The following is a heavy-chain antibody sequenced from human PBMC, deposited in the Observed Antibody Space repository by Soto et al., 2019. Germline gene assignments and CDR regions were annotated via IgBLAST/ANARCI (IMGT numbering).Heavy chain of an antibody. CDR1: GFTFSNYA. V-gene: IGHV3-33*02. D-gene: IGHD3-10*01. Sequence: QLVESGGGVVQPGRSLRLSCAASGFTFSNYAIHWVRQAPGKGLEWVAVTWYDGSNKYYAESVKGRFTISRDNFTNTLYLKMNSLRAEDTALYYRARETGPGPTPYYCAMDVWGQGTTVTVSS. CDR2: TWYDGSNK. CDR3: ARETGPGPTPYYCAMDV. J-gene: IGHJ6*02.